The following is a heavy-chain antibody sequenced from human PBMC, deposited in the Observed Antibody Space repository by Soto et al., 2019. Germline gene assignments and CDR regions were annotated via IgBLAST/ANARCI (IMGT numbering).Heavy chain of an antibody. Sequence: PSETLSLTCTVSGGSISSYYWSWIRQPPGKGLEWIGYIYYSGSTNYNPSLKSRVTISVDTSKNQFSLKLSSVTAADTAVYYCARGGGYNQVFDYWGQGTLVTVSS. CDR1: GGSISSYY. D-gene: IGHD6-25*01. V-gene: IGHV4-59*01. J-gene: IGHJ4*02. CDR2: IYYSGST. CDR3: ARGGGYNQVFDY.